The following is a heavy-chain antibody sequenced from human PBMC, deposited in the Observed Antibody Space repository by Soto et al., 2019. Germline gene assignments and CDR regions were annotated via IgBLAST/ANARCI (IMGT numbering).Heavy chain of an antibody. CDR1: GGSISSSSYY. D-gene: IGHD2-2*03. CDR2: IYYSGST. J-gene: IGHJ5*02. Sequence: SETLSLTCTVSGGSISSSSYYWGWIRQPPGKGLEWIGSIYYSGSTYYNPSLKSRVTISVDTSKNQFSLKLSSVTAADTAVYYCARRMPFGYCSSTSCNAQGDNWFDPWGQGTLVTVSS. V-gene: IGHV4-39*01. CDR3: ARRMPFGYCSSTSCNAQGDNWFDP.